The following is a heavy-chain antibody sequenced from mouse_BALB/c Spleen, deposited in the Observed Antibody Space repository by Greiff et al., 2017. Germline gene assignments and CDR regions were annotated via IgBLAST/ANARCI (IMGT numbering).Heavy chain of an antibody. Sequence: DVKLQESGGGLVQPGGSLRLSCATSGFTFTDYYMSWVRQPPGKALEWLGFIRNKANGYTTEYSASVKGRFTISRDNSQSILYLQMNTLRAEDSATYYCARDSNPRAMDYWGQGTSVTVSS. D-gene: IGHD2-1*01. CDR3: ARDSNPRAMDY. V-gene: IGHV7-3*02. CDR1: GFTFTDYY. J-gene: IGHJ4*01. CDR2: IRNKANGYTT.